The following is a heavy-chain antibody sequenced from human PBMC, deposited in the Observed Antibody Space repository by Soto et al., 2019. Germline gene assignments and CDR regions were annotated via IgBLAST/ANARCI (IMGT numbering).Heavy chain of an antibody. Sequence: GGSLRLSCAASGFTFSSYWMSWVRQAPGKGLEWVANIKQDGSEKYYVDSVKGRFTISRDNAKNSLYLQMNSLRAEDTAVYYCARGSSPREWLIIQYYYYYGMDVWGQGTTVTVSS. CDR1: GFTFSSYW. D-gene: IGHD3-3*01. V-gene: IGHV3-7*05. J-gene: IGHJ6*02. CDR3: ARGSSPREWLIIQYYYYYGMDV. CDR2: IKQDGSEK.